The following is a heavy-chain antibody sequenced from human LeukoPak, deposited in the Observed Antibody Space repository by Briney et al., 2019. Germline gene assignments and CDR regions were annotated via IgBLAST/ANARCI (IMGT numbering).Heavy chain of an antibody. V-gene: IGHV4-59*08. CDR2: IYYSGST. J-gene: IGHJ4*02. Sequence: PSETLSLTCTVSGGSISYYYWSWIRQPPGKGLEWIGYIYYSGSTNYNPSLKSRVTISVDTSKNQFSLKLSSVTAADTAVYYCAIRAERYSSSWYDYWGQGTLVTVSS. D-gene: IGHD6-13*01. CDR3: AIRAERYSSSWYDY. CDR1: GGSISYYY.